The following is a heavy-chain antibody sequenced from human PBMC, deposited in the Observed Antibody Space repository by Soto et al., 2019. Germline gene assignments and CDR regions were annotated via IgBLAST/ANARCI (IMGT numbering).Heavy chain of an antibody. J-gene: IGHJ4*02. CDR1: GFTFSSYA. CDR2: ISGSGGST. D-gene: IGHD6-13*01. V-gene: IGHV3-23*01. Sequence: EVQLLESGGGLVQPGGSLRLSCAASGFTFSSYAMSWVRQAPGKGLEWVSAISGSGGSTYYADPVKGRFTISRDNSKNTLYLQINSPGAEEMAANYCAKENGYRSRWLEFDYWGQGTRVTVSS. CDR3: AKENGYRSRWLEFDY.